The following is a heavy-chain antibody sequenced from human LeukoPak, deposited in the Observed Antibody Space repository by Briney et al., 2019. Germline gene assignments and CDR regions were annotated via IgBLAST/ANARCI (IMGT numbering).Heavy chain of an antibody. CDR3: ARTAARRFDY. Sequence: ASVKVSCKASGYTFPSYFMHWVRQAPGQGLEWMGIINPTGGSTTYAQKFQGRVTMTRDTSTSTVYMELSSLRSDDTAAYYCARTAARRFDYWGQGTLVTVSS. V-gene: IGHV1-46*01. CDR1: GYTFPSYF. CDR2: INPTGGST. D-gene: IGHD6-6*01. J-gene: IGHJ4*02.